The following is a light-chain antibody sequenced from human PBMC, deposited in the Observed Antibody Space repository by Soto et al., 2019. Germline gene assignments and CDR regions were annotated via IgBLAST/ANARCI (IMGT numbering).Light chain of an antibody. CDR2: AAS. CDR1: QSISSY. V-gene: IGKV1-39*01. Sequence: DIQMTQSPSSLSASVGDRVTITCRASQSISSYLNWYQQKPGKAPKLLIYAASSLQSGVPSRFSGSGSGTDFPITISSLQPEDFASYYCPQSYSTPFTFGTGTKVDIK. CDR3: PQSYSTPFT. J-gene: IGKJ3*01.